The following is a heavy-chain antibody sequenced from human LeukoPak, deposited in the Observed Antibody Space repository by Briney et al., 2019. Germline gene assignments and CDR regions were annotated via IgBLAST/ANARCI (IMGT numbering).Heavy chain of an antibody. D-gene: IGHD6-19*01. V-gene: IGHV4-34*01. CDR1: GGSFSGYY. J-gene: IGHJ4*02. Sequence: KPSEILSLTCGVYGGSFSGYYWSWIRQPPGRGLEWIGEINQSGRTNYNPSLKSRVTISVDTSKNQFSLKLTSVTAADTGVYYCATKHSVAVAANPPYFDYWGQGTLVTVSS. CDR2: INQSGRT. CDR3: ATKHSVAVAANPPYFDY.